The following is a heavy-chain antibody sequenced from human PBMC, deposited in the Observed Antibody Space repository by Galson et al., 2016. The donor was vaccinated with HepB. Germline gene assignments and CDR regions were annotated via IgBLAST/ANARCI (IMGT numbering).Heavy chain of an antibody. CDR1: GGSISSGGYY. Sequence: TLSLTCTVSGGSISSGGYYWTWIRQHPGKGLEWIGYIYYSGSTNYNPSLESRVSMSVDTSKNQFSLRLNSVTAADTAVYYCARDRRRDSTWDNYYYYGTDVWGQGTTVTVSS. J-gene: IGHJ6*02. V-gene: IGHV4-31*03. CDR2: IYYSGST. CDR3: ARDRRRDSTWDNYYYYGTDV. D-gene: IGHD6-13*01.